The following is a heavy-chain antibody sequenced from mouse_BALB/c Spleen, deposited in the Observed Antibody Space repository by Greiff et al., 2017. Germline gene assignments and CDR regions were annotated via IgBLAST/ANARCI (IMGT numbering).Heavy chain of an antibody. D-gene: IGHD4-1*01. V-gene: IGHV2-9-2*01. CDR1: GFSLTSYD. CDR2: IWTGGGT. J-gene: IGHJ1*01. Sequence: LVESGPGLVAPSQSLSITCTVSGFSLTSYDISWIRQPPGKGLEWLGVIWTGGGTNYNSAFMSRLSISKDNSKSQVFLKMNSLQTDDTAIYYCVRRTGNWYFDVWGAGTTVTVSS. CDR3: VRRTGNWYFDV.